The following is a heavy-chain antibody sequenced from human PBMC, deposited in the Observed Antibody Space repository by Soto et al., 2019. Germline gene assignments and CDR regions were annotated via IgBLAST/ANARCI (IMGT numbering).Heavy chain of an antibody. V-gene: IGHV4-39*01. Sequence: PSETLALTCSVSGYSVTSSDYYWAWIRQPPGKGREWMGSRVYSGVTYYNPSLKSRVTLSVDTSKNQFSVRLNSVPAADTAVYYCSPLSVSLSGPYGIHVWGQGTTVTVSS. CDR3: SPLSVSLSGPYGIHV. J-gene: IGHJ6*02. D-gene: IGHD2-15*01. CDR1: GYSVTSSDYY. CDR2: RVYSGVT.